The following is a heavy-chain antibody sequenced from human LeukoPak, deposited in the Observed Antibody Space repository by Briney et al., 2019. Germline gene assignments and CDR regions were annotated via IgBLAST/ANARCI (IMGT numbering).Heavy chain of an antibody. CDR1: GFTFNSYA. V-gene: IGHV3-23*01. CDR2: ISGSGGGT. D-gene: IGHD6-19*01. Sequence: GGSLRLSCGASGFTFNSYAVSWVRQAPGKGLEWVSAISGSGGGTYYADSVKGRFAISRDNSKNTVYLQMNSLSTEDTAVYYCAKATTGYSSGRYPGWPVDCWGQGTLVTVSS. J-gene: IGHJ4*02. CDR3: AKATTGYSSGRYPGWPVDC.